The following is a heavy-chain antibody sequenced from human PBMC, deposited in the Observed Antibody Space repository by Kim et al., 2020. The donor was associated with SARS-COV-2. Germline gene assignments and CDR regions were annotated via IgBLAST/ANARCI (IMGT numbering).Heavy chain of an antibody. D-gene: IGHD6-13*01. CDR3: ARRGIAAAGTRAPYGMDV. Sequence: GRFTISRENAKNSLYLQMNSLRAGDTAVYYCARRGIAAAGTRAPYGMDVWGQGTTVTVSS. V-gene: IGHV3-13*01. J-gene: IGHJ6*02.